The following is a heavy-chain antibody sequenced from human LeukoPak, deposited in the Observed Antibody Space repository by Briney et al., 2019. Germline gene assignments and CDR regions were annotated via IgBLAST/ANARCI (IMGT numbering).Heavy chain of an antibody. V-gene: IGHV3-74*01. CDR1: GVTYSSYW. D-gene: IGHD3-10*01. Sequence: GGSLRLSCAASGVTYSSYWMHWVRQVPGKGLVWVSRISGDGTARNYADSVKGRFTISRDDAKNTVDLQMNSLRGEDTAVYYCVRGRGSYGWFDPWGQGTLVTVSS. CDR3: VRGRGSYGWFDP. J-gene: IGHJ5*02. CDR2: ISGDGTAR.